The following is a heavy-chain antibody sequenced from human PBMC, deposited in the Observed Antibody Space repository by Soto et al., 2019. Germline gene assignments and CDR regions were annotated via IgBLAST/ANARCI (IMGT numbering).Heavy chain of an antibody. CDR1: GGSISSYY. Sequence: QVQLQESGPGLVKPSETLSLTCTVSGGSISSYYWTWIRQPPGKGLEWIGYIYYSGSTNYNPSLKSRVTISVASSKTAFSLKLSSVTAADTAVYYCARPDGYYHYMDVWGKGTTVTVSS. J-gene: IGHJ6*03. D-gene: IGHD6-13*01. V-gene: IGHV4-59*08. CDR2: IYYSGST. CDR3: ARPDGYYHYMDV.